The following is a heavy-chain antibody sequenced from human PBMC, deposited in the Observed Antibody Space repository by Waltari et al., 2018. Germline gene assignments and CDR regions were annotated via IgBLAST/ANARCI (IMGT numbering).Heavy chain of an antibody. CDR1: GGTFSSYA. D-gene: IGHD3-22*01. J-gene: IGHJ3*02. CDR2: IIPIFGTA. CDR3: AVDPDYYDSSGYQAAFDI. V-gene: IGHV1-69*05. Sequence: QVQLVQSGAEVKKPGSSVKVSCKASGGTFSSYAISWVRQAPVQGLEWMGGIIPIFGTANYAQKFQGRVTITTDEATSTAYMELSSLRSEDTAVYYCAVDPDYYDSSGYQAAFDIWGQGTMVTVSS.